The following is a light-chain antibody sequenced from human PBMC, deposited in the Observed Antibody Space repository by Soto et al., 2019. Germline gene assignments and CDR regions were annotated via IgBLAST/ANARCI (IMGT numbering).Light chain of an antibody. CDR3: CSYTTSNTFV. CDR1: SSDVGAYNY. Sequence: QSVLTQPASVSGSLGQSITISCSGTSSDVGAYNYVSWYQQYPGNAPKLMIYHVTDRPSGVSNRFSGSKSGNTASLTISGLQAEDEADYYCCSYTTSNTFVFGTGTKLTVL. CDR2: HVT. V-gene: IGLV2-14*01. J-gene: IGLJ1*01.